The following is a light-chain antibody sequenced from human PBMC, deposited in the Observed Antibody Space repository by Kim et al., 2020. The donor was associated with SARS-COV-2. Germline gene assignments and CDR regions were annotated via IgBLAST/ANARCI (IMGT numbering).Light chain of an antibody. V-gene: IGKV2-30*01. CDR1: QSLVFSDGKTY. CDR3: MYGTHWPPSFT. Sequence: DVIMTQSPLSLPVTLGQPASISCRSSQSLVFSDGKTYLNWFHQRPGQSPRRLIYKVSNRDSGVPDRFNGSGSGTDFTLKISRVEAEDVGVYYCMYGTHWPPSFTFGGGTKVDIK. CDR2: KVS. J-gene: IGKJ4*01.